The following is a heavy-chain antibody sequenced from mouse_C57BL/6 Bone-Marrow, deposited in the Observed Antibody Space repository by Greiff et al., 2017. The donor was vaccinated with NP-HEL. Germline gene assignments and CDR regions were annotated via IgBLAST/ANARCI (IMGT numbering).Heavy chain of an antibody. V-gene: IGHV1-64*01. Sequence: VQLQQPGAELVKPGASVKLSCKASGYTFTSYWMHWVKQRPGQGLEWIGMIHPNSGSTNYNEKFKSKATLTVDKSSSTAYMQLSSLTSEDSAVYYCARGDGSSYRWYFDVWGTGTTVTVSS. CDR2: IHPNSGST. J-gene: IGHJ1*03. CDR3: ARGDGSSYRWYFDV. D-gene: IGHD1-1*01. CDR1: GYTFTSYW.